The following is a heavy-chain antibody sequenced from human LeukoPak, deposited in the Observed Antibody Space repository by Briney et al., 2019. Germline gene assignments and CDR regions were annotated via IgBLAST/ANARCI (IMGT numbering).Heavy chain of an antibody. CDR2: ISWQSRTR. J-gene: IGHJ4*02. CDR1: GFFFDDHG. V-gene: IGHV3-9*01. CDR3: TRVGYIDEGIDY. D-gene: IGHD5-24*01. Sequence: GGSLRLSCVASGFFFDDHGMHWVRQVPGKGLEWVSGISWQSRTRKYVDSVKGRFTISRDNAKNSLYLQMNSLRAEDTAIYYCTRVGYIDEGIDYWGQGTLVTVSS.